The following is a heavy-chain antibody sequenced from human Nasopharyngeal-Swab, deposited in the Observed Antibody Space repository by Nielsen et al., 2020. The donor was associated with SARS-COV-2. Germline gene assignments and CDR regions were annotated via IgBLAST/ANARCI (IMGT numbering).Heavy chain of an antibody. Sequence: SETLSLTCTVSGGSISSYYWSWIRQHPGKGLEWIGYIYYSGSTNYNPSLKSRVTISVDTSKNQFSLKLSSVTAADTAVYYCASLLRSYCSGGSCYPNGMDVWGQGTTVTVSS. CDR2: IYYSGST. CDR3: ASLLRSYCSGGSCYPNGMDV. D-gene: IGHD2-15*01. CDR1: GGSISSYY. V-gene: IGHV4-59*01. J-gene: IGHJ6*02.